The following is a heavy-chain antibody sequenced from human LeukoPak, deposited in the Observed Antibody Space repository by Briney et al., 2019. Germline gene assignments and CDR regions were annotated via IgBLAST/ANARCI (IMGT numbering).Heavy chain of an antibody. CDR1: GFTFSSYE. V-gene: IGHV3-48*03. CDR2: ISSSGSTI. D-gene: IGHD3-10*01. Sequence: PGGSLRLSCAVSGFTFSSYEMNWVRQAPGEGLEWVSYISSSGSTIYYTDSVKGRFTIPRDNAKHSLYLHVKIQSCGARAVYYCARALTYYYGSGSYYRWFDPWGQGTLVTVSS. CDR3: ARALTYYYGSGSYYRWFDP. J-gene: IGHJ5*02.